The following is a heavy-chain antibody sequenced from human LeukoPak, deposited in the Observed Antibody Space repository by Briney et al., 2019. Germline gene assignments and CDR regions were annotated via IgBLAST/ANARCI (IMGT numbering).Heavy chain of an antibody. J-gene: IGHJ4*02. CDR1: GDSISSGNYY. CDR3: ARDPWELTWPHFDY. Sequence: SETLSLTCTVSGDSISSGNYYWSWIRQPAGKGLEWIGRIYTSGGTNYNPSLKSRVTISVDTSKNQFSLKLSPVTAADTAVYYCARDPWELTWPHFDYWGQGTLVTVSS. V-gene: IGHV4-61*02. CDR2: IYTSGGT. D-gene: IGHD1-26*01.